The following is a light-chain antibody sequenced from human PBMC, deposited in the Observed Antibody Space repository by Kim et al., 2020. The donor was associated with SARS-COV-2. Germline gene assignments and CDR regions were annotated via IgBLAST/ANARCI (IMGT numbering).Light chain of an antibody. CDR3: QSADSSGTCWV. J-gene: IGLJ3*02. CDR1: ALPKQY. CDR2: KDS. V-gene: IGLV3-25*03. Sequence: SYELTQPPSVSVSPGQTARITCSGDALPKQYAYWYQQKPGQAPVLVIYKDSERPSGIPERFSGSSSGTTVTLTISGVQAEDEADHYCQSADSSGTCWVFGGGTQLTVL.